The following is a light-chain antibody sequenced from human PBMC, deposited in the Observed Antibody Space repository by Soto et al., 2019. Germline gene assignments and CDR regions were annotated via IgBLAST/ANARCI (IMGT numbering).Light chain of an antibody. CDR3: QNYNGYSWT. CDR2: DAS. CDR1: QSVSTW. J-gene: IGKJ1*01. Sequence: DVQMAQSPSTLSASVGDRVTMTFRASQSVSTWLAWYQQKPGNAPTLLIYDASSLESGVPSRFSGSGSGTEFTLTISSLQPDDFATYYCQNYNGYSWTFGLGTKVDIK. V-gene: IGKV1-5*01.